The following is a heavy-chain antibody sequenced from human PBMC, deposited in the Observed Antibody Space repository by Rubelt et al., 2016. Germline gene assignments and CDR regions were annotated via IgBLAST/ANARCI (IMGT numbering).Heavy chain of an antibody. CDR3: AKKISPVPGTFTLDS. D-gene: IGHD1-14*01. V-gene: IGHV3-23*01. CDR2: ISSGGGST. Sequence: GGSLRLSCAASGFTFSNYAMSWVRQAPGKGLEWVSGISSGGGSTYYADSVKGRFTISRDNAKDLVFLDMHSLRAEDTAIYYCAKKISPVPGTFTLDSWGQGTQVTVSS. CDR1: GFTFSNYA. J-gene: IGHJ4*02.